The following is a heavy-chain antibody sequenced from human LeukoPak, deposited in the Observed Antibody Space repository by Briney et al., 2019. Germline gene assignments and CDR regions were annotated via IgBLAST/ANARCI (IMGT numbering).Heavy chain of an antibody. D-gene: IGHD6-13*01. V-gene: IGHV4-4*07. CDR1: GGSISGYS. J-gene: IGHJ3*02. CDR3: ARVADLAAAGIRHAFDI. CDR2: IYSSASS. Sequence: SETLSVTCTVSGGSISGYSWSWMRQPAGKGLEWIGRIYSSASSNYNPFLKSRVTMSVDASKNHFSLKLSSVTAADTAVYYCARVADLAAAGIRHAFDIWGQGTMVTVSS.